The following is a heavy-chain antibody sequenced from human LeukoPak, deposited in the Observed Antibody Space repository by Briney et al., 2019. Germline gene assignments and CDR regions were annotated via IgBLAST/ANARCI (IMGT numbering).Heavy chain of an antibody. Sequence: GGSLRLSCAASGFTFSNYWMNWVRQAPGEGIGWVANIKHDGSEKYYVDSVKGRFTISRDNAKNSLYLQMNSLRAEDTAMYYCSIATTFDYWGQGTLVTVSS. J-gene: IGHJ4*02. CDR2: IKHDGSEK. CDR1: GFTFSNYW. D-gene: IGHD5-24*01. V-gene: IGHV3-7*05. CDR3: SIATTFDY.